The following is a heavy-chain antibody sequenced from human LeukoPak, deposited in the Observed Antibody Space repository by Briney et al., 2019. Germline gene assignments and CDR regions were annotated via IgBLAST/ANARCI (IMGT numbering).Heavy chain of an antibody. Sequence: ASVKVSCKASGYTFTGYYMHWVRQAPGQGLEWMGWINPNSGGTNYAQKFQGRVTMTRDTSISTAYMELSRLRSDDTAVYYCARLLEMWAVDHRNYYYYYMDVWGKGTTVTVSS. CDR3: ARLLEMWAVDHRNYYYYYMDV. D-gene: IGHD1-1*01. J-gene: IGHJ6*03. V-gene: IGHV1-2*02. CDR1: GYTFTGYY. CDR2: INPNSGGT.